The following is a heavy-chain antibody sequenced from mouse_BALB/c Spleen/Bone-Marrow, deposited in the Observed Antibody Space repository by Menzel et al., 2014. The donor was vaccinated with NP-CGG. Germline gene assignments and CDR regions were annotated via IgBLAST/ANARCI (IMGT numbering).Heavy chain of an antibody. V-gene: IGHV14-3*02. J-gene: IGHJ4*01. CDR1: GFNIKDTY. CDR3: AKYGGLRYAMDY. CDR2: IDPANGNT. D-gene: IGHD2-4*01. Sequence: EVQLQQSGAELVKPGASVKLSCTASGFNIKDTYMHWVKQRPEQGLEWIGRIDPANGNTKYDPKFQGKATITADTSSNTAYLQLSSLISEDTAVYYCAKYGGLRYAMDYWGQGTSVTVSS.